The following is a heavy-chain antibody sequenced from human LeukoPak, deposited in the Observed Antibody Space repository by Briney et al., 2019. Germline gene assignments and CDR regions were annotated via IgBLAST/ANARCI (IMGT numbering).Heavy chain of an antibody. D-gene: IGHD3-16*01. V-gene: IGHV3-23*01. CDR2: ISASARST. Sequence: PGGSLRLSCAASGFNFGTYGMNWVRQAPGKGLEWVSGISASARSTNDADSVKGRFTISRDNSKNTLYLQMNSLRAEDTAVYYCTRDSHWGCDYRGQGTLVTVSS. CDR1: GFNFGTYG. J-gene: IGHJ4*02. CDR3: TRDSHWGCDY.